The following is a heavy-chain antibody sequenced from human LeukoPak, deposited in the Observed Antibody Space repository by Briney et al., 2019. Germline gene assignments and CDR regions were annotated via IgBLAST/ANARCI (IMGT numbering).Heavy chain of an antibody. CDR3: AREGQQLSMDV. Sequence: ASVKVSCKASGYTFSYFSIFWVRQAPGQGLEWMGWIKPDSGGTRSAQKFQGRVTMTRDTSISTAYMELSRLRSDDTAVYYCAREGQQLSMDVWGKGTTVTISS. CDR2: IKPDSGGT. CDR1: GYTFSYFS. J-gene: IGHJ6*03. V-gene: IGHV1-2*02. D-gene: IGHD6-13*01.